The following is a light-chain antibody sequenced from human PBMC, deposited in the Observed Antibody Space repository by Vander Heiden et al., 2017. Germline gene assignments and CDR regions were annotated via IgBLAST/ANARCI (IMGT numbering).Light chain of an antibody. CDR3: QQTSNSPPT. J-gene: IGKJ1*01. V-gene: IGKV4-1*01. CDR1: PSLLPSY. CDR2: WTS. Sequence: DIVIAQSPVSLVVSLGGRATINFKSRPSLLPSYLAWYQQRPGKPPKFLIYWTSTRESGVPDRLRGSGSGTDYTLTISSLQTEDVARYYGQQTSNSPPTFAHGTRVEIK.